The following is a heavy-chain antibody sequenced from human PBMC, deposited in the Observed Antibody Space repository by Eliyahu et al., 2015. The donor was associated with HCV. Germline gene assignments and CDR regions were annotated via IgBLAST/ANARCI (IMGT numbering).Heavy chain of an antibody. CDR2: INHSGSP. CDR3: AGGKDIVVVPAAKNPHGFDP. V-gene: IGHV4-34*01. D-gene: IGHD2-2*01. J-gene: IGHJ5*02. Sequence: QVQLQQWGAGLLKPSETLSLTCAVYGGSFSGYXWSWIRQPPGKGLEWIGEINHSGSPHYHPPLKSRVTISVDTSKNQFSLKLSSVTAADTAVYYCAGGKDIVVVPAAKNPHGFDPWGQGTLVTVSS. CDR1: GGSFSGYX.